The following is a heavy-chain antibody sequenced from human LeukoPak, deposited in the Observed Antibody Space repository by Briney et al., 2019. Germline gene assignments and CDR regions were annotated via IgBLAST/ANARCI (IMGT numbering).Heavy chain of an antibody. J-gene: IGHJ4*02. V-gene: IGHV4-38-2*02. CDR1: GCSISSGYY. CDR3: ARDSLGPVLLWFGELGY. D-gene: IGHD3-10*01. Sequence: SETLSLTCAVSGCSISSGYYWGWIRQPPGKGLEWIGSIYHSGSTYYNPSLKSRVTISVDTSKNQFSLKLSSVTAADTAVYYCARDSLGPVLLWFGELGYWGQGTLVTVSS. CDR2: IYHSGST.